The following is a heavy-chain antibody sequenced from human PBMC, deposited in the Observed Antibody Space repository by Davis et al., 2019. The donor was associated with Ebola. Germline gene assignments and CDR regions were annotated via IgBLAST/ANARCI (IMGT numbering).Heavy chain of an antibody. J-gene: IGHJ4*02. Sequence: ESLKISCAASGFTFSTYAMNWIRQPPGKGLEWIGEINHSGSTNYNPSLKSRVTISVDTSKNQFSLKLSSVTAADTAVYYCARHGGAVAPLRGWGQGTLVTVSS. D-gene: IGHD6-19*01. CDR3: ARHGGAVAPLRG. CDR1: GFTFSTYA. CDR2: INHSGST. V-gene: IGHV4-34*01.